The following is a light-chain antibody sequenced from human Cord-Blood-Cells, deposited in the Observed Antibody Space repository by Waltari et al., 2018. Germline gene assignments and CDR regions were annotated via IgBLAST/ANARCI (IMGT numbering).Light chain of an antibody. CDR3: QQYGSSPGT. CDR2: GAS. Sequence: EIVLTQSPCTLSLSPGERATLSCRASQSVSSSYLAWYQQKPGQAPRLLIYGASSRATGIPDRFSGSGSGTDFTLTISRLEPEDFAVYYSQQYGSSPGTFGPGTKVDIK. CDR1: QSVSSSY. V-gene: IGKV3-20*01. J-gene: IGKJ3*01.